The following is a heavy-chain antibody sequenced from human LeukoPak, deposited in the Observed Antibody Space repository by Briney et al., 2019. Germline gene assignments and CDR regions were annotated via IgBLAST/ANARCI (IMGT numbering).Heavy chain of an antibody. Sequence: GGSLRLSCAASGFTFSSYSMNWVRQAPGKGLEWVSYISSSSSTIYYADSVKGRFTISRDNAKNSLYPQMNSLRAEDTAVYYCARVNQNYGMDVWGQGTTVTVSS. CDR2: ISSSSSTI. CDR1: GFTFSSYS. V-gene: IGHV3-48*01. J-gene: IGHJ6*02. CDR3: ARVNQNYGMDV.